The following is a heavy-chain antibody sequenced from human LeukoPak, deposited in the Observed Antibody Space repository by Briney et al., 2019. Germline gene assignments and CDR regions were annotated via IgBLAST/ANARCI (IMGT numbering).Heavy chain of an antibody. J-gene: IGHJ4*02. CDR1: GYTFTSYD. D-gene: IGHD3-3*01. Sequence: GASVKVSCKASGYTFTSYDINWVRQATGQGLEWMGWMNPNSGNTGYAQKFQGRVTMTRNTSISTAYMELSSLRSEDTAVYYCARTKRITISGVNRIDYWGQGTLVTVSS. CDR3: ARTKRITISGVNRIDY. CDR2: MNPNSGNT. V-gene: IGHV1-8*01.